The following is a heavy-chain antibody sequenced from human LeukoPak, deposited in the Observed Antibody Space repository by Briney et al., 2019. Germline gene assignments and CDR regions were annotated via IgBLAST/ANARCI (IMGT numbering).Heavy chain of an antibody. CDR1: GGSISSYY. J-gene: IGHJ4*02. V-gene: IGHV4-59*01. CDR3: AREGDIVVVPAAISYDY. D-gene: IGHD2-2*02. Sequence: SETLSLTCTVSGGSISSYYWSWIRQPPGKGLEWIGYIYYSGSTYYNPSLKSRVTISVDTSKNQFSLKLSSVTAADTAVYYCAREGDIVVVPAAISYDYWGQGTLVTVSS. CDR2: IYYSGST.